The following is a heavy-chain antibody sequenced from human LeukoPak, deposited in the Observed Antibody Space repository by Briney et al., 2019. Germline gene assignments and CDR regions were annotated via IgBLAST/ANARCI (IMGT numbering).Heavy chain of an antibody. CDR1: GFTFSSYA. J-gene: IGHJ4*02. V-gene: IGHV3-23*01. CDR2: ISGSGGST. CDR3: AKAGHGSYYYDSSGYYVEYYFDY. D-gene: IGHD3-22*01. Sequence: GGSLRLSCAASGFTFSSYAMSWVRQAPGKGLEWVSAISGSGGSTYYADSVKGRFTISRDNSKNTLYLQMNSLRAEDTAVYYCAKAGHGSYYYDSSGYYVEYYFDYWGQGTLVTVSS.